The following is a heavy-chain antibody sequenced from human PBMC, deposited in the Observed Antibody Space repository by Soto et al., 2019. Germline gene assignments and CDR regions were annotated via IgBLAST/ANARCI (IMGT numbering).Heavy chain of an antibody. D-gene: IGHD2-15*01. J-gene: IGHJ6*02. Sequence: QVQLVESGGGIVKPGRSLRLSCAASGFVFHDYDLHWVRQAPGKGLEWVAVISDDGSNKYYADSVKGRFTISRDTSRTTLYLQMNSLRVEDTAVYYCAHCRRPHYYYYGMDVWGQGSTVTVSS. CDR3: AHCRRPHYYYYGMDV. CDR2: ISDDGSNK. V-gene: IGHV3-30*03. CDR1: GFVFHDYD.